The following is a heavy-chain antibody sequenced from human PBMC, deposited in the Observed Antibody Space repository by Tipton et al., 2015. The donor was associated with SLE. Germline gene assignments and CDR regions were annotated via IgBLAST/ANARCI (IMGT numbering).Heavy chain of an antibody. CDR3: TKDALARNGSWDAFDV. Sequence: SLRLSCAASGFTFSEYAMNWVRQAPGQGLEWVAGIHGGSQGTYYADSVKGRFTISRDNSKNTLSLQMNSLRVEDTAIYYCTKDALARNGSWDAFDVRGRRTIVTVYS. CDR1: GFTFSEYA. V-gene: IGHV3-23*01. J-gene: IGHJ3*01. D-gene: IGHD6-13*01. CDR2: IHGGSQGT.